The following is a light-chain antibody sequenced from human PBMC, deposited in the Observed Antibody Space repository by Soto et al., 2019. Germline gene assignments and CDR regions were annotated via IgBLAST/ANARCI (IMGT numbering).Light chain of an antibody. CDR3: QQRHMWPIT. CDR2: DAY. Sequence: EVVLTQSPVTLSLSPGERATLSCRASQSFRGLLAWYQQKPGQAPRRLIYDAYNRSTGIPPSFSGSGSGTDFTLTISSLEPEDSAVYYCQQRHMWPITFGQGTRREIK. V-gene: IGKV3-11*01. CDR1: QSFRGL. J-gene: IGKJ5*01.